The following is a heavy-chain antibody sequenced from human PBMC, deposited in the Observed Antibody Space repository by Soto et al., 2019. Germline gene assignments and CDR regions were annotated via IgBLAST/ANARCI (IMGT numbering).Heavy chain of an antibody. Sequence: QLQLQESGPGLVKPSETLSLTCTVSGGSVSSSSYFWGWIRQPPGKGLVWIGSIYHSGSTSDNPSLRSRVTISVDTSKNQFSLKLSSVTAADTAVYFCARHAGYSSGRRWFDPWGQGTLVTVSS. CDR1: GGSVSSSSYF. CDR3: ARHAGYSSGRRWFDP. V-gene: IGHV4-39*01. J-gene: IGHJ5*02. CDR2: IYHSGST. D-gene: IGHD3-22*01.